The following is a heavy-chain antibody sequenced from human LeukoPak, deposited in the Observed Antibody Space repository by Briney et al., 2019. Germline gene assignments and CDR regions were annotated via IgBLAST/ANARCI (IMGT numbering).Heavy chain of an antibody. V-gene: IGHV3-7*01. CDR1: GFTFSSYW. Sequence: GGSLRLSCAASGFTFSSYWMSWVRQAPGKGLEWVANIKQDGSEKYYADSVKGRFTISRDNAKNSLYLQMNSLRAEDTAVYYCAREGYYDSSGYYYGTAYTPIDYWGQGTLVTVSS. CDR2: IKQDGSEK. J-gene: IGHJ4*02. CDR3: AREGYYDSSGYYYGTAYTPIDY. D-gene: IGHD3-22*01.